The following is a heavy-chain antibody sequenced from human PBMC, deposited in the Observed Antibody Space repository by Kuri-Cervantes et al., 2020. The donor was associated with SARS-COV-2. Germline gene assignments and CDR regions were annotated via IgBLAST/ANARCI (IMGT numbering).Heavy chain of an antibody. J-gene: IGHJ4*02. Sequence: LKISCAASGFTFSSYSMNWVRQAPAKGLEWVSYISSSSSTIYYADSVKGRFTISRDNPKNSLYLQMNSLRAEDTAVYYCARDTMGDGAAGDYWGQGTLVTVSS. CDR1: GFTFSSYS. CDR2: ISSSSSTI. CDR3: ARDTMGDGAAGDY. V-gene: IGHV3-48*01. D-gene: IGHD6-25*01.